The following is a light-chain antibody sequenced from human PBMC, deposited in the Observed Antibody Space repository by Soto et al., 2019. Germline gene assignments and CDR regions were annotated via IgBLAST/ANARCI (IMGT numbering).Light chain of an antibody. CDR1: SSDVGAYNY. Sequence: QSALTQPASVSGSPGQSITISCTGTSSDVGAYNYVSWYQHHPGKVPKLLIYEVTNRPSGVSDRFSGSKSGNTASLTISGLQAEDEADYYCSSKRDSSTIFVLGSGTKVT. CDR3: SSKRDSSTIFV. J-gene: IGLJ1*01. CDR2: EVT. V-gene: IGLV2-14*01.